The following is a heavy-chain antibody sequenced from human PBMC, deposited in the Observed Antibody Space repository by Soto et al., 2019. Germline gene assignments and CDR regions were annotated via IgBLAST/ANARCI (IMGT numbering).Heavy chain of an antibody. CDR3: AHLMITFGGFGAEDAFDV. V-gene: IGHV2-5*02. CDR1: GFSLTTRQVG. Sequence: QITLKESGPTLVQPTQTLTLTCTFSGFSLTTRQVGVGWIRQPPGQALEWLAVIYWDNDKRYNPSLRTRLATIQDTSKNQVVDTMTNMGPVDTATYYCAHLMITFGGFGAEDAFDVWGQWTMVTVAS. J-gene: IGHJ3*01. D-gene: IGHD3-16*01. CDR2: IYWDNDK.